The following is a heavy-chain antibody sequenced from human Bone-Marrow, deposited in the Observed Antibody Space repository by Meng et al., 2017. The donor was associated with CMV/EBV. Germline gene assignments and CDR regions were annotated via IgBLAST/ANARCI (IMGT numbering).Heavy chain of an antibody. CDR2: IYYSGST. D-gene: IGHD2-2*01. CDR1: GGSISSGDYY. CDR3: ARQGRTSQDSFDI. V-gene: IGHV4-30-4*08. J-gene: IGHJ3*02. Sequence: SETLSLTCTVSGGSISSGDYYWSWIRQPPGKGLEWIGYIYYSGSTYYNPSLKSRVTISVDTSKNQFSLKLSSVTAADTAVYYCARQGRTSQDSFDIWGQGTMVTVSS.